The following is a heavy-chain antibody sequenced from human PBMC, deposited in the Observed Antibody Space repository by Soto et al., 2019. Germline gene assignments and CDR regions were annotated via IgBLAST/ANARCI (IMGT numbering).Heavy chain of an antibody. Sequence: GGSLRLSCAASGFTFSSYGMHWVRQAPGKGLEWVAVIWYDGSNKYYADSVKGRFTISRDNSKNTLYLQMNSLRAEDTAVYYCARDRGPTTVTPHFDIWGQGTMVTVSS. CDR1: GFTFSSYG. J-gene: IGHJ3*02. V-gene: IGHV3-33*01. CDR3: ARDRGPTTVTPHFDI. D-gene: IGHD4-17*01. CDR2: IWYDGSNK.